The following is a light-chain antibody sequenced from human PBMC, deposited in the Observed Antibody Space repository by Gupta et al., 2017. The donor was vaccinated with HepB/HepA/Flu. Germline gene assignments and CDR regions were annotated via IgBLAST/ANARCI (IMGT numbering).Light chain of an antibody. CDR1: QTIAMF. J-gene: IGKJ3*01. CDR2: NAA. Sequence: DIQMIQSPSSLSASVGDTVTLSCRARQTIAMFVNWFQQKPGQAPKLLIYNAARLQSGVPSRFSGSGYGTDLTLTISGRQQEDFGTYYCQQSDSPRPFTFGHGTKVDIK. CDR3: QQSDSPRPFT. V-gene: IGKV1-39*01.